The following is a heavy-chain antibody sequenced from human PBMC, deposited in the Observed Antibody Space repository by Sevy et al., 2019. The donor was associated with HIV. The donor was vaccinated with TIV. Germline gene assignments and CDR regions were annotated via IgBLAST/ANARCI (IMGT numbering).Heavy chain of an antibody. J-gene: IGHJ4*02. D-gene: IGHD1-1*01. CDR2: ISHDERTT. V-gene: IGHV3-30*04. CDR3: ARDPGNSGNY. CDR1: GFTFSTYA. Sequence: GGSLRLSCAASGFTFSTYAMHWLRQAPGKGLEWVAVISHDERTTYYADSVKGRFTISRDNSKNTLYLQMDSLRPEDTTIYYCARDPGNSGNYWGQGTLVTVSP.